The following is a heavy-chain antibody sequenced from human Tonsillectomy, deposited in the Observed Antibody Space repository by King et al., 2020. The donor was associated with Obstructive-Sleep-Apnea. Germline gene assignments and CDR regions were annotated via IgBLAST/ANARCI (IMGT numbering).Heavy chain of an antibody. CDR2: ISTSSSAI. V-gene: IGHV3-48*04. Sequence: EVQLVESGGGLVQPGGSLRLSCAASGFTFRSYSMNWVRQAPGKGLEWVSYISTSSSAIYYADSVKGRFIISRDNAENSLYLQMNSVRAEDTAVYWCAGDRQQLVPGYYYYGLDVWGQGTTVTVSS. CDR1: GFTFRSYS. CDR3: AGDRQQLVPGYYYYGLDV. J-gene: IGHJ6*02. D-gene: IGHD6-13*01.